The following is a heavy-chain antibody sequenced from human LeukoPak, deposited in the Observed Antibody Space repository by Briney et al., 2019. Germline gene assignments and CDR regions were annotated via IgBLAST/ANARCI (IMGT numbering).Heavy chain of an antibody. CDR3: TREVVIFYYYYIDV. Sequence: GSLRLSCAASGFTFSGSAMHWVRQASGKGLEWVGRIRSKANSYATTYAASVKGRFTISRDDSKNTAYLQMNSLKTEDTAVYYCTREVVIFYYYYIDVWGTGTTVTISS. V-gene: IGHV3-73*01. CDR1: GFTFSGSA. J-gene: IGHJ6*03. CDR2: IRSKANSYAT. D-gene: IGHD3-10*01.